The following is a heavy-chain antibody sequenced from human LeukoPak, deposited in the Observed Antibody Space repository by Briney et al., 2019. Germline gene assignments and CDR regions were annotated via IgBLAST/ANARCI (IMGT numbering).Heavy chain of an antibody. Sequence: SETLSLTCTVSGYYISSGYYWGWIRLPPGKGLEWIGNIYHSGISYYNPSLKSRVTILLDTSKTQFSLKLRSVTAADTAVYYCAGSGMVGPDYWGQGNLVTVSS. V-gene: IGHV4-38-2*02. CDR2: IYHSGIS. D-gene: IGHD3-10*02. CDR3: AGSGMVGPDY. J-gene: IGHJ4*02. CDR1: GYYISSGYY.